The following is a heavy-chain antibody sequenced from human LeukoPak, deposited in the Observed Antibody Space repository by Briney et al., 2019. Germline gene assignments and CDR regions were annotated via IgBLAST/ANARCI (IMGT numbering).Heavy chain of an antibody. J-gene: IGHJ4*02. D-gene: IGHD6-19*01. CDR2: FDPEDGET. CDR3: ATDVPDNGFIAVAANFDY. V-gene: IGHV1-24*01. Sequence: ASVKVSCTVSGYTLTELSMHWVRQAPGKGLEWMGGFDPEDGETIYAQKFQDRVTVTEDTSTDTAYMELSSLRSEDTAVYYCATDVPDNGFIAVAANFDYWGQGTLVTVSS. CDR1: GYTLTELS.